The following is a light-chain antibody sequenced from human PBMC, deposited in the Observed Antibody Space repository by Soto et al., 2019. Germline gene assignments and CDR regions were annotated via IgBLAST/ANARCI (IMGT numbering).Light chain of an antibody. V-gene: IGKV1D-16*01. CDR3: QQYHIYSGT. CDR1: QGVGGW. CDR2: ATS. J-gene: IGKJ1*01. Sequence: IQMTQSPSSVSASVGDRVTMTCRASQGVGGWLAWYQQKPGKVPKLLIYATSSLHSGVPSRFSGSGSGTEFTLTINSLQPDDFATYYCQQYHIYSGTFGQGTKVDIK.